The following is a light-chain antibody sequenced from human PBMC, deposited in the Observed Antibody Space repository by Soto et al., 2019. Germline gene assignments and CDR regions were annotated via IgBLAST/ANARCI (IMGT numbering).Light chain of an antibody. CDR3: AAWDDSLSGVV. V-gene: IGLV1-47*01. CDR1: SSNLGSNF. Sequence: QSVLTQPPSASGTPGQRVTISCSGSSSNLGSNFVFWYQQLPGAAPKLLISRNNERPSGVPARCSGSKSGTSASLAISGLRSEDEADYHCAAWDDSLSGVVFGGGTKVTVL. J-gene: IGLJ3*02. CDR2: RNN.